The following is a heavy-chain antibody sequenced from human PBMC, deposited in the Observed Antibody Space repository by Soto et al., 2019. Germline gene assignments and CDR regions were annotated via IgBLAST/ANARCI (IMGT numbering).Heavy chain of an antibody. J-gene: IGHJ4*02. Sequence: ASVKVSCKASGGTFSSYAISWVRQAPGQGLEWMGGIIPIFGTANYAQKFQGRVTITADESTSTAYMELSSLRSEDTAVYYCARDSGVYDILTGFDYWGQGTLVTVSS. CDR1: GGTFSSYA. CDR3: ARDSGVYDILTGFDY. V-gene: IGHV1-69*13. D-gene: IGHD3-9*01. CDR2: IIPIFGTA.